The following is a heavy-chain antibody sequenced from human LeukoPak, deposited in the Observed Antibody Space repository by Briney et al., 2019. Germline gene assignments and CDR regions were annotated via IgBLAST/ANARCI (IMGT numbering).Heavy chain of an antibody. Sequence: ASVTVSCTASGYTVTVYYMHWVRQAPGQGLEWMGWINPNSGGTNYAQKFQGWVTMTRDTSISTAYMELSRLRSDDTAVYYCARGAYCGGDCYGMDVWGQGTTVTVSS. CDR1: GYTVTVYY. CDR3: ARGAYCGGDCYGMDV. V-gene: IGHV1-2*04. D-gene: IGHD2-21*01. J-gene: IGHJ6*02. CDR2: INPNSGGT.